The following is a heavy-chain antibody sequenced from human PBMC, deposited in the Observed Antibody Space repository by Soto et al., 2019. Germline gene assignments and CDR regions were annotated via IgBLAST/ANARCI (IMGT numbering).Heavy chain of an antibody. CDR3: AKIPTGSGRSQLAY. CDR1: GFTFKSYG. Sequence: GGSLRLSCAASGFTFKSYGMHWVRQAPGKGLGWISAISGSGSFTHYADSVRGRFTISRDNSQNQLYLQMNNLRGDDTAMYYCAKIPTGSGRSQLAYWGQRTQVTVSS. J-gene: IGHJ4*02. D-gene: IGHD1-1*01. V-gene: IGHV3-21*04. CDR2: ISGSGSFT.